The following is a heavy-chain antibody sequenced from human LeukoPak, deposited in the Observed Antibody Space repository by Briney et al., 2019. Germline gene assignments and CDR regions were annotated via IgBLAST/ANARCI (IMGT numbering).Heavy chain of an antibody. Sequence: GGSLRLSCAASGFTFSSYAMHWVRQAPGKGLEWVAVISYDGSNKYYADSVKGRFTISRDNSKNTLYLQMNSLRAEDTAVYYCAKDNSHSYDFWSGYPHFDYWGQGTLVTVSS. D-gene: IGHD3-3*01. J-gene: IGHJ4*02. CDR3: AKDNSHSYDFWSGYPHFDY. CDR1: GFTFSSYA. V-gene: IGHV3-30-3*01. CDR2: ISYDGSNK.